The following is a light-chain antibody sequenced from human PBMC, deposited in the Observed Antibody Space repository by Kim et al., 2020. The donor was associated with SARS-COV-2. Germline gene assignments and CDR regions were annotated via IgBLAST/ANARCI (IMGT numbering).Light chain of an antibody. CDR3: QQCSSYPLT. CDR2: DAS. V-gene: IGKV1-5*01. J-gene: IGKJ4*01. Sequence: GDRVTITCRTSQTSYTCLAWDQQKPGKAPKVLIYDASTLESGVPSRFSGSGSGTDFTLTLSSLQPDDFATYYCQQCSSYPLTFGGGTKVDIK. CDR1: QTSYTC.